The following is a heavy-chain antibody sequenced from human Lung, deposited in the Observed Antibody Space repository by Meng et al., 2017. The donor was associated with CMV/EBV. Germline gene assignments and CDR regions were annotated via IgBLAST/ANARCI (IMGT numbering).Heavy chain of an antibody. D-gene: IGHD1-7*01. CDR2: VHSSVST. CDR1: GGSISTSGSY. Sequence: QLQLQESGPGLVKPSETLSLICTVSGGSISTSGSYWGWVRRPPGKGLEWIGSVHSSVSTFYIPSLKSRLTISLDTSKIQFSLRLSSVTAADTALYYCARDTGNFQTDYWGQGTLVTVSS. V-gene: IGHV4-39*07. J-gene: IGHJ4*02. CDR3: ARDTGNFQTDY.